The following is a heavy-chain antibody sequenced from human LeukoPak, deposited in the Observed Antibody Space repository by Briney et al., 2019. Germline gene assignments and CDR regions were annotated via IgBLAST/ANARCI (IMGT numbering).Heavy chain of an antibody. D-gene: IGHD5-18*01. CDR3: ARALPHRRLMDTTMEQHWFDP. CDR1: GGTFSSYA. J-gene: IGHJ5*02. Sequence: SVKVSCKASGGTFSSYAISWVRQAPGQGLEWMGGIIPIFGTANYAQKFQGRVTITADKSTSTAYMELSSLRSEDTAVYYCARALPHRRLMDTTMEQHWFDPWGQGTLVTVSS. V-gene: IGHV1-69*06. CDR2: IIPIFGTA.